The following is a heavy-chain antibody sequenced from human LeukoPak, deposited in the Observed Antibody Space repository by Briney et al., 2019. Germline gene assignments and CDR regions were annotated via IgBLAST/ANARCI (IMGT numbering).Heavy chain of an antibody. V-gene: IGHV5-51*01. Sequence: GESLKISCKGSGYSFTTHWIGWVRQMPGKGLEYVGLIYPGDADTRYSPSFQGQVTISADSSISTAYLQWSSLRASDTAMYYCARFITGNTNWFGPWGQGTLVTVSS. J-gene: IGHJ5*02. CDR3: ARFITGNTNWFGP. D-gene: IGHD1-20*01. CDR1: GYSFTTHW. CDR2: IYPGDADT.